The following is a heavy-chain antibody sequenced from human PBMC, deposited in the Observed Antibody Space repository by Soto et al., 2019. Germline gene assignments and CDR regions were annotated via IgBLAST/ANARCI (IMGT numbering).Heavy chain of an antibody. CDR1: GGSISSYY. J-gene: IGHJ4*02. V-gene: IGHV4-59*01. Sequence: PSETLSLTCTVSGGSISSYYWSWIRQPPGKGLEWIGYIYYSGSTNHNPSLKSRVTISVDTSKNQVSLKLSSVTAADTAVYYCASGGTYYYDRSGRRPFDYGGQGTLVTVSS. D-gene: IGHD3-22*01. CDR2: IYYSGST. CDR3: ASGGTYYYDRSGRRPFDY.